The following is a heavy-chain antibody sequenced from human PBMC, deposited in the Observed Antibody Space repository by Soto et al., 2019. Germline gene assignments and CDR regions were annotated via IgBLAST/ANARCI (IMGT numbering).Heavy chain of an antibody. V-gene: IGHV1-69*04. CDR3: ARDSPIGSTYSGYDAIDS. J-gene: IGHJ4*02. D-gene: IGHD5-12*01. Sequence: SVKVSCKASGGTFSSYTISWVRQAPGQGLGWMGRIIPILGIANYAQKFQGRVTITADRSTSTAYMELTSLTSKDTAVYYCARDSPIGSTYSGYDAIDSWGQGTLVTVSS. CDR2: IIPILGIA. CDR1: GGTFSSYT.